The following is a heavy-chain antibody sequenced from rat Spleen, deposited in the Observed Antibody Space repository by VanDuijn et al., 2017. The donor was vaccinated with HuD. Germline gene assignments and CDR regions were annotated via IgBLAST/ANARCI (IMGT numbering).Heavy chain of an antibody. CDR1: GLSLSTNS. D-gene: IGHD1-4*01. V-gene: IGHV2-47*01. CDR3: ASGIHDF. Sequence: QVQLKESGPGLVQPSQTLSLTCTVSGLSLSTNSVSWVRQPPGRGLEWMGVIWTGGSTTYNSLFKSRLSISRDTSRDQVFLKMSSLQIEDTAMYFCASGIHDFWGQGVMVTVSS. CDR2: IWTGGST. J-gene: IGHJ2*01.